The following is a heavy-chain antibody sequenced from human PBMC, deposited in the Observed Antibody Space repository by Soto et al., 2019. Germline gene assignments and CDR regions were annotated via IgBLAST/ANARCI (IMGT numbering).Heavy chain of an antibody. Sequence: QVQLQESGPGLVKPSQTLSLTCTVSGGSINSGDNPYWTWIRQHTGKCLEWIGYIYHSGNTYYNPSLTSRVTISVDTAKNQFSLKLTSVTAADTAVYYCARDHYNWNYVSFDNWGQGTMVTVSS. CDR3: ARDHYNWNYVSFDN. CDR1: GGSINSGDNPY. J-gene: IGHJ4*02. CDR2: IYHSGNT. V-gene: IGHV4-31*03. D-gene: IGHD1-7*01.